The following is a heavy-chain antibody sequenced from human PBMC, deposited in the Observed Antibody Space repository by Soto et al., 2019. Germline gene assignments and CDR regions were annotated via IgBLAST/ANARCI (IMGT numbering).Heavy chain of an antibody. J-gene: IGHJ6*02. V-gene: IGHV4-30-2*01. CDR3: ARAHYGDYGYGMDV. CDR2: IYDSGTT. D-gene: IGHD4-17*01. Sequence: QLQLQESGSGLVKPSQTLSLTCAVSGGSISSGGYSWTWIRQPPGKGLEWIGYIYDSGTTYYNPPLKSRVTISVDRSNNQFSLKLSSVTAADTAVYYCARAHYGDYGYGMDVWGQGTTVTVSS. CDR1: GGSISSGGYS.